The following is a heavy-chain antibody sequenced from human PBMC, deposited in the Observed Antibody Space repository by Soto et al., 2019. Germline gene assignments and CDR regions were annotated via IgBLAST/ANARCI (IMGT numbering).Heavy chain of an antibody. CDR2: AIPVYGST. CDR1: GGTFSNYA. CDR3: ARRGVANSRDAFDI. V-gene: IGHV1-69*01. J-gene: IGHJ3*02. D-gene: IGHD1-26*01. Sequence: QVQLVQSGAEVKKTGNSVKVSCEVSGGTFSNYAITWVRQAPGQGHEWLGGAIPVYGSTTYAQKFQGRVTSTAGESATTTFMELSSLRSDDTAVYYCARRGVANSRDAFDIWGQGTLVTVS.